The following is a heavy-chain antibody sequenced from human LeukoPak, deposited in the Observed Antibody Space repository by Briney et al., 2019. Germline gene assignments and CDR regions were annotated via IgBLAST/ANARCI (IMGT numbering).Heavy chain of an antibody. V-gene: IGHV4-59*12. Sequence: SETLSLTCTVSGGSIRSYYWSWIRQPPGKGLEWIGYIYYSGSTNYNPSLKSRVTISIDTSKNQFSLKLSSVTAADTAVYYCASQYSSSRYYWGQGTLVTVSS. D-gene: IGHD6-6*01. CDR2: IYYSGST. CDR1: GGSIRSYY. J-gene: IGHJ4*02. CDR3: ASQYSSSRYY.